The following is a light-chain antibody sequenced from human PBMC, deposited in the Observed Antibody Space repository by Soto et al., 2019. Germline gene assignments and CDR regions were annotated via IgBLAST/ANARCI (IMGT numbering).Light chain of an antibody. J-gene: IGKJ1*01. V-gene: IGKV1-5*01. CDR3: QQYNSYSRT. CDR1: QSISSW. CDR2: DAS. Sequence: DIQMTHSPSTLSASVGDRVTITCRASQSISSWLAWYQQKPGKAPKLLIYDASSLESGVPSRFSGSGSATEFTLTISSLQPDDFATYYCQQYNSYSRTFGQGTKVDIK.